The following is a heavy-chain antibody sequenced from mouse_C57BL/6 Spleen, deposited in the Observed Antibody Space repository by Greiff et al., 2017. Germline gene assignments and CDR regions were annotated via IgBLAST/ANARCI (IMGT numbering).Heavy chain of an antibody. CDR2: IDPSDSYT. V-gene: IGHV1-69*01. Sequence: QVQLKQPGAELVMPGASVKLSCKASGYTFTSYWMHWVKQRPGQGLEWIGEIDPSDSYTNYNQKFKGKSTLTVDKSSSTAYMQLSSLTSEDSAVYYCAIYYSNYVGFAYWGQGTLVTVSA. J-gene: IGHJ3*01. CDR1: GYTFTSYW. CDR3: AIYYSNYVGFAY. D-gene: IGHD2-5*01.